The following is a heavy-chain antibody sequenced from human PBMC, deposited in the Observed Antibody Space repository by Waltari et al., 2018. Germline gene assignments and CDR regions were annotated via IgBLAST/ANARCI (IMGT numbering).Heavy chain of an antibody. Sequence: EVDLVESGGGLVQPGGSLGLSCVAPGVTFTHWTHWVRQPPGKGLLLVSRINSDESAKGYADSVKGRFSISRDNAKNTLYLQMDSLRAEDTAVYYCARGGLYFDYWGQGTLVTVSS. CDR2: INSDESAK. D-gene: IGHD2-15*01. V-gene: IGHV3-74*01. CDR3: ARGGLYFDY. CDR1: GVTFTHW. J-gene: IGHJ4*02.